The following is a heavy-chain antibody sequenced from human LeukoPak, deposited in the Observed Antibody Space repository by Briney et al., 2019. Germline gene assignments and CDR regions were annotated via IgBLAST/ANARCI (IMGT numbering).Heavy chain of an antibody. Sequence: PGRSLRLSCAASGFTFSSYAMHWVRQAPGKGLEWVAVISYDGSNKYYADSVKGRFTISRDNSKNTLYLQMNSLRAEDTAVYYCAGSLAYCAGDCRLGDYWGQGTLVTVSS. D-gene: IGHD2-21*02. V-gene: IGHV3-30-3*01. CDR2: ISYDGSNK. CDR3: AGSLAYCAGDCRLGDY. J-gene: IGHJ4*02. CDR1: GFTFSSYA.